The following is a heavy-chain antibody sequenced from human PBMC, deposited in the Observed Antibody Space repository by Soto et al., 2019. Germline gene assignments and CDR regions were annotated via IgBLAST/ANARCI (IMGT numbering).Heavy chain of an antibody. D-gene: IGHD1-26*01. CDR3: SKDEANTVGASTY. Sequence: GGSLRLSCAASGFTFSSDAMSWFRQAPGERLEWVSTIDTSGERTNYADSVKGRFTISRDNSKNTLYLQMNGLRGEDTAVYYCSKDEANTVGASTYWGQGALVTVSS. CDR1: GFTFSSDA. CDR2: IDTSGERT. V-gene: IGHV3-23*01. J-gene: IGHJ4*02.